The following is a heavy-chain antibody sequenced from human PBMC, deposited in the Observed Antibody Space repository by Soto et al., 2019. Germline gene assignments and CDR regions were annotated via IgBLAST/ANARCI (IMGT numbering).Heavy chain of an antibody. Sequence: ASVKVSCKASGYTFTSYAMNWVRQAPGQGLEWMGLINPSGGSTTYAQKFQGRVTMTRDTSTSTVYMDLSSLKSEDTAVYYCARSPYSSGYYYAIDYWGQGTQVTVSS. CDR3: ARSPYSSGYYYAIDY. CDR1: GYTFTSYA. CDR2: INPSGGST. V-gene: IGHV1-46*01. D-gene: IGHD3-22*01. J-gene: IGHJ4*02.